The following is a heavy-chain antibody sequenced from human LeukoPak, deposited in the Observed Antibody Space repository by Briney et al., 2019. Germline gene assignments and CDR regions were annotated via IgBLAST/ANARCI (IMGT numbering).Heavy chain of an antibody. CDR1: GFTFSSYP. V-gene: IGHV3-23*01. J-gene: IGHJ4*02. Sequence: GGSLRLSCAASGFTFSSYPMSWVRQAPGKGLEWVSAISGSGGSTYYADSVKGRFTISRDNSKNTLYLQMNSLRAEDTAVYYCARDQGSSGYLANDYWGQGTLVTVSS. CDR2: ISGSGGST. D-gene: IGHD3-22*01. CDR3: ARDQGSSGYLANDY.